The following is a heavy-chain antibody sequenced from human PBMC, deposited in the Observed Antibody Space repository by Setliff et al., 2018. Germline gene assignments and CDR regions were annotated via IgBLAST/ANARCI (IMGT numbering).Heavy chain of an antibody. J-gene: IGHJ3*02. CDR2: IFYSGST. D-gene: IGHD5-12*01. CDR1: GGSISSSSYY. CDR3: ARDSGYVRLLSASDI. Sequence: SETLSLTCTVSGGSISSSSYYWVWIRQPPGKGLEWIGNIFYSGSTYYNPSPKSRVTISIDTSKNQFSLKLSSVTAADTAVYYCARDSGYVRLLSASDIWGQGTMVTVSS. V-gene: IGHV4-39*07.